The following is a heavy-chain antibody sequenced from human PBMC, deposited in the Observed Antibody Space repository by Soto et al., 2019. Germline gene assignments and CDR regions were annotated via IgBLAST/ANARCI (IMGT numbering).Heavy chain of an antibody. CDR2: IDPTDSDT. D-gene: IGHD2-21*02. Sequence: PGESLKISCKGFGYNFSKYWISWVRQVPGKGLKWMGKIDPTDSDTAYSPSFQGHVTISVDISITTAYLRWSSMMASDTAMYYCASHYACRRGAWDYSGMDVWGPGTTVTV. J-gene: IGHJ6*02. V-gene: IGHV5-10-1*01. CDR1: GYNFSKYW. CDR3: ASHYACRRGAWDYSGMDV.